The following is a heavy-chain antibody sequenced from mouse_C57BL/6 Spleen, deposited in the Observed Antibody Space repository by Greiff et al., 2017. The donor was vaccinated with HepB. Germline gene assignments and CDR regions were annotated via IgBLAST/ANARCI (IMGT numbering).Heavy chain of an antibody. CDR1: GFTFSSYA. CDR2: ISDGGSYT. V-gene: IGHV5-4*01. D-gene: IGHD1-1*01. Sequence: EVHLVESGGGLVKPGGSLKLSCAASGFTFSSYAMSWVRQTPEKRLEWVATISDGGSYTYYPDNVKGRFTISRDNAKNNLYLQMSHLKSEDTAMYYCAREGGYYGSSPYAMDYWGQGTSVTVSS. J-gene: IGHJ4*01. CDR3: AREGGYYGSSPYAMDY.